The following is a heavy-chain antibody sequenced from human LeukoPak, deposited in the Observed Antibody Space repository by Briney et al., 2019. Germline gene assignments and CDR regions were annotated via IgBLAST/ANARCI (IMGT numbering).Heavy chain of an antibody. Sequence: GGSLRLSCAASGFTFSSYNMNWVRQAPGKGLEWVSDISSSGSTIYFADSVKGRFTISRDNAKNSLYLQMNSLRAEDTAVYYCAKEYYYGSGSYYNSWGQGTLVTVSS. CDR3: AKEYYYGSGSYYNS. CDR2: ISSSGSTI. CDR1: GFTFSSYN. D-gene: IGHD3-10*01. V-gene: IGHV3-48*01. J-gene: IGHJ4*02.